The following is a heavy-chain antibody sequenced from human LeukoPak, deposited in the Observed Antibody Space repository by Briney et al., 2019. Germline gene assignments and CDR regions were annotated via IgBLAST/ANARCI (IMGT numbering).Heavy chain of an antibody. V-gene: IGHV3-30*02. Sequence: GGSLRLSCAASGFTFSSYGMHWVRQAPGKGLEWVAFIRYDGSNKYSADSVKGRFTISRDNSKNTLYLQMNSLRAEDTAVYYCAKDIEAYADTAMGEDYWGQGTLVTVSS. CDR1: GFTFSSYG. CDR2: IRYDGSNK. CDR3: AKDIEAYADTAMGEDY. J-gene: IGHJ4*02. D-gene: IGHD5-18*01.